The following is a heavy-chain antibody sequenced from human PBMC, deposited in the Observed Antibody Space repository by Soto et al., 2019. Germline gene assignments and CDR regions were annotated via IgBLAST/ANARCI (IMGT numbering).Heavy chain of an antibody. CDR1: GGSISSYY. D-gene: IGHD6-13*01. J-gene: IGHJ3*02. CDR3: ARNDRSSWYLPDAFDI. CDR2: IYYSGST. Sequence: PSETLSLTCTVSGGSISSYYWSWIRQPPGKGLEWIGYIYYSGSTNYNPSLKSRVTISVDTSKNQFSLKLSSVTAADTAVYYCARNDRSSWYLPDAFDIWGQGTMVTVSS. V-gene: IGHV4-59*01.